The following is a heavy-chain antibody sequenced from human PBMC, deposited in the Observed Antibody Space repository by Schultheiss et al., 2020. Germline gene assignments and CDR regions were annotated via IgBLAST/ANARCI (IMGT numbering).Heavy chain of an antibody. CDR3: ARDPYSSGMDYFDY. D-gene: IGHD6-19*01. Sequence: GGSLRLSCAASGFTFSTYGMHWVRQAPGKGLEWVAVISYDGSNKYYADSVKGRFTISRDNSRNTLYPQMNSLRAEETAVYYCARDPYSSGMDYFDYWGQGTLVTVSS. J-gene: IGHJ4*02. CDR2: ISYDGSNK. V-gene: IGHV3-30*03. CDR1: GFTFSTYG.